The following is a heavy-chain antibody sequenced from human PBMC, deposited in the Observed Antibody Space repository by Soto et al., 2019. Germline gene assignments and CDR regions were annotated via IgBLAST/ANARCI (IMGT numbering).Heavy chain of an antibody. CDR1: GGSISSYY. V-gene: IGHV4-59*01. CDR2: IYYSGST. CDR3: ARVHCSGGSCYANWFDP. D-gene: IGHD2-15*01. Sequence: SETLSLTCIVSGGSISSYYWSWIRQPPGKGLEWIGYIYYSGSTNYNPSLKSRVTISVDTSKNQFSLKLSSVTAADTAVYYCARVHCSGGSCYANWFDPWGQGTLVTVSS. J-gene: IGHJ5*02.